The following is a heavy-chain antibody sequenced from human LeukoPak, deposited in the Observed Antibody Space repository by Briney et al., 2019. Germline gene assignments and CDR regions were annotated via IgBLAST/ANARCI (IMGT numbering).Heavy chain of an antibody. D-gene: IGHD6-13*01. Sequence: GGSLRLSCAASGFTFSSYGMHWVRQAPGKGLEWVAVISDDGSNKYYGDSVKGRFTISRDNSKNTLYLQMNSLRAEDTAVYHCAKDRGYSSSWYVFGYWGQGTLVTVSS. J-gene: IGHJ4*02. V-gene: IGHV3-30*18. CDR3: AKDRGYSSSWYVFGY. CDR1: GFTFSSYG. CDR2: ISDDGSNK.